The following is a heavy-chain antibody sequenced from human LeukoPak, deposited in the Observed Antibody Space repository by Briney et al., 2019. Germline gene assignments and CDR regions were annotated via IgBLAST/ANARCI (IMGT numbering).Heavy chain of an antibody. Sequence: SQTLSLTCTVSGGSISSGNYHWSWIRQPAGKGLEWIGRIYTSGSTNYNPSLKSRVTISVDTSKNQFSLKLSSVTAADTAVYYCARAPFGQQLQPHFDYWGQGTLVTVSS. CDR3: ARAPFGQQLQPHFDY. D-gene: IGHD6-13*01. CDR1: GGSISSGNYH. CDR2: IYTSGST. V-gene: IGHV4-61*02. J-gene: IGHJ4*02.